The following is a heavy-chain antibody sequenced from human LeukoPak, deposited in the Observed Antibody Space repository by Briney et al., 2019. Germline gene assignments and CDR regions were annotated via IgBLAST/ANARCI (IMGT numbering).Heavy chain of an antibody. D-gene: IGHD6-6*01. V-gene: IGHV3-30*04. Sequence: GGSLRLSCAASGFTFSSYAMHWVRQAPGKGLEWVAVISYDGSNKYYADSVKGRFTISRDNSKNTLYLQMNSLRAEDTAVYYCARVAYSSSRAYYYYMDVWGKGTTVTVSS. CDR1: GFTFSSYA. CDR2: ISYDGSNK. J-gene: IGHJ6*03. CDR3: ARVAYSSSRAYYYYMDV.